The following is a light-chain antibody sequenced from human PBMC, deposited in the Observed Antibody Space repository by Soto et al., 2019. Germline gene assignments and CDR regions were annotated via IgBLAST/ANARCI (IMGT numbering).Light chain of an antibody. CDR2: GAS. J-gene: IGKJ2*01. Sequence: EIVLTQSPGTLSLSPGERASLSCRASQRISSGYLAWYQQKPGQAPRLLIYGASNRATDIPDRFSGRGSGTDFTLTISRLEPEDFAVYYCQQYGSSPPYTFGQGTKLEIK. V-gene: IGKV3-20*01. CDR1: QRISSGY. CDR3: QQYGSSPPYT.